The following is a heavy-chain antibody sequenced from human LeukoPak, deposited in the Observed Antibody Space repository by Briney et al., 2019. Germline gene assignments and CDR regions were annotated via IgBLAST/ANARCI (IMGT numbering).Heavy chain of an antibody. CDR1: GGSISRSTFF. V-gene: IGHV4-61*05. CDR3: ARNSGYSGYDADAFDI. Sequence: SETLSLTCIVSGGSISRSTFFWGWIRQPPGKGLEWIGYIYYSGSTNYNPSLKSRVTISVDTSKNQFSLKLSSVTAADTAVYYCARNSGYSGYDADAFDIWGQGTRVTVSS. J-gene: IGHJ3*02. CDR2: IYYSGST. D-gene: IGHD5-12*01.